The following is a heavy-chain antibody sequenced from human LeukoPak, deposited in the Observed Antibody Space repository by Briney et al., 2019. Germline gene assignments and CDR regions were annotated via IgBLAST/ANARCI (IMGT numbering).Heavy chain of an antibody. CDR3: AKSRREGGNSHYSTDY. J-gene: IGHJ4*02. CDR1: GFTVSSNY. V-gene: IGHV3-53*01. D-gene: IGHD4-4*01. Sequence: GGSLRLSCAVSGFTVSSNYMSWVRQPPGKGLEWVSVIYSGGSTYYADSVKGRFTISRDNSKNTLYLQMNSLRAEDTAVYYCAKSRREGGNSHYSTDYWGQGTLVTVSS. CDR2: IYSGGST.